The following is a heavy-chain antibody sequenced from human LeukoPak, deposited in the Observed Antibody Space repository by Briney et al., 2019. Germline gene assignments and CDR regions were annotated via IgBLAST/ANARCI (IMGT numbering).Heavy chain of an antibody. CDR3: AGAMVRGLIIPFDY. CDR1: GFTFSDYY. J-gene: IGHJ4*02. CDR2: ISSSSTYT. Sequence: PGGSLRLSCAAPGFTFSDYYMSWIRQAPGKGLECISYISSSSTYTNYADSVKGRFTISRDNAKNSLYLQMDSLRAEDTAVYYCAGAMVRGLIIPFDYWGQGTLVTVSS. D-gene: IGHD3-10*01. V-gene: IGHV3-11*03.